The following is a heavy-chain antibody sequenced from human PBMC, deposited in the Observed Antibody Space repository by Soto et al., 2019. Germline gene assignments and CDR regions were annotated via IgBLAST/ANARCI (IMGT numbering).Heavy chain of an antibody. CDR3: ARGGYSSTWSNLLDRSGLDV. CDR1: GGTFSSYA. CDR2: IVPLFRTT. J-gene: IGHJ6*02. D-gene: IGHD6-13*01. Sequence: QVQLVQSGAEAKKPGSSVKVSCKTSGGTFSSYAISWVRQAPGQGLEWMGGIVPLFRTTNYAQKFQGRVTITADTSTYTGYMELSGLRSGATAVYYCARGGYSSTWSNLLDRSGLDVWGQGTTVTVSS. V-gene: IGHV1-69*06.